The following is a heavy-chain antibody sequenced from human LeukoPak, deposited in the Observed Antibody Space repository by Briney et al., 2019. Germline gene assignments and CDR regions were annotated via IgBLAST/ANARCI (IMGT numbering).Heavy chain of an antibody. D-gene: IGHD3-9*01. Sequence: SETLSLTCTVSGGSISSGDYYWSWIRQPPGKGLEWIGYIYYSGSTYYNPSLKSRVTISVDTSTNQFSLKLRSVTAADTAVYYCARDEAYYDILTGYGSDHYYGMDVWGQGTTVTVSS. CDR2: IYYSGST. V-gene: IGHV4-31*03. J-gene: IGHJ6*02. CDR3: ARDEAYYDILTGYGSDHYYGMDV. CDR1: GGSISSGDYY.